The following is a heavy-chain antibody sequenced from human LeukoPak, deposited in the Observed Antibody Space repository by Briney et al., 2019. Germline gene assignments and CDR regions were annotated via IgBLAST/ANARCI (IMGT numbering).Heavy chain of an antibody. CDR3: VRQFDY. V-gene: IGHV4-39*01. J-gene: IGHJ4*02. CDR2: LYSSGST. CDR1: GGSISGSSHY. Sequence: PSETLSLTCTVSGGSISGSSHYWVWIRQSPGKGLEWIGNLYSSGSTYYSPSLQSRVTISVDTSKNQFSLSLTSVTAADTAVYYCVRQFDYCGQGILVTVSS.